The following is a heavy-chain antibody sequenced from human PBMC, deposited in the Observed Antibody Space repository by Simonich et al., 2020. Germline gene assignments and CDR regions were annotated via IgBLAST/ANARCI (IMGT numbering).Heavy chain of an antibody. D-gene: IGHD1-1*01. CDR1: GYSFTRYW. CDR2: SYPGDSDT. V-gene: IGHV5-51*01. Sequence: EVQLVQSGAEVKKPGESLKISCKGSGYSFTRYWIGWVRQMPGKGLGWLGISYPGDSDTDYSPSVQGQVTISADKYISTAYLQWSSLKASDTAMYYCARQLNDFDIWGQGTMVTVSS. J-gene: IGHJ3*02. CDR3: ARQLNDFDI.